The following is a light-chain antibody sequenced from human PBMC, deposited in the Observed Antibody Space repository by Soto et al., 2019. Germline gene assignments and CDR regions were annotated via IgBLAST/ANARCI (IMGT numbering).Light chain of an antibody. J-gene: IGKJ2*01. V-gene: IGKV3-20*01. Sequence: EIVLTQSPGTLSLSPGERATLSCRASQSVSSSSYLAWYQQKPGQAPRLLIYGASSRATGIPDRFSGSGSGTDLTLTISRLEPEDFAVYYCQQYGSSPSYTFGQGTKLEIK. CDR2: GAS. CDR1: QSVSSSSY. CDR3: QQYGSSPSYT.